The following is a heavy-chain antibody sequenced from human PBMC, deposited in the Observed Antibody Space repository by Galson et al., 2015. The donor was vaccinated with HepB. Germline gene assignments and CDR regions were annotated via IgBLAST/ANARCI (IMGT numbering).Heavy chain of an antibody. D-gene: IGHD1-26*01. Sequence: KFSCKASGYTFTGYYMHWVRQAPGQGLEWMGWISPNSGGTNYAQKFQGWVTMTRDTSISTAYMELSRLRSDYTAVYYCARGDTTGMDVWGQGTTVTVSS. V-gene: IGHV1-2*04. J-gene: IGHJ6*02. CDR2: ISPNSGGT. CDR1: GYTFTGYY. CDR3: ARGDTTGMDV.